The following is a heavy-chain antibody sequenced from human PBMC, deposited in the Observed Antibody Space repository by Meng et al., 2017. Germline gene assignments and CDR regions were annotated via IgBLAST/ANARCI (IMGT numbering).Heavy chain of an antibody. CDR3: ARCGEYSSGWYPPPPFCVYAFDI. Sequence: ASVKVSCKASGYTFPDYWLHWVRRAPGQGLEWMGRINPKSGDTHYAQRFQGRVTMTGDTSISTAYMELSGLRSDDTAVYYCARCGEYSSGWYPPPPFCVYAFDIWGQGTMVTVSS. D-gene: IGHD6-19*01. CDR2: INPKSGDT. J-gene: IGHJ3*02. CDR1: GYTFPDYW. V-gene: IGHV1-2*06.